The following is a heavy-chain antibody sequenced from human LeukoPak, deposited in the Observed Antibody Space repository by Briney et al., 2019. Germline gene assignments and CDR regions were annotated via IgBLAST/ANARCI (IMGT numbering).Heavy chain of an antibody. Sequence: GGSLRLSCAASGFSFSNYWFHWVRQAPGEGLVWVSRTNEHGTIINYADSVKGRFTISRDNAKNTLYLQMNSLRTEDSALYYCVVDLSGSADYWGQGTLVTASS. J-gene: IGHJ4*02. V-gene: IGHV3-74*01. CDR3: VVDLSGSADY. CDR2: TNEHGTII. CDR1: GFSFSNYW. D-gene: IGHD3-10*01.